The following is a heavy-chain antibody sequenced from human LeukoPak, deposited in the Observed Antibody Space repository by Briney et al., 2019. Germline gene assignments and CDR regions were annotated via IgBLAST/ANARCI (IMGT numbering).Heavy chain of an antibody. D-gene: IGHD2-8*01. CDR3: GRRHYGVGFEI. J-gene: IGHJ3*02. CDR2: VYHSGST. V-gene: IGHV4-38-2*02. CDR1: GYSISSGYY. Sequence: SETLSLTCTVSGYSISSGYYWGWIRQPPGKGLEWIGSVYHSGSTYYNPSLKSRVTISVDTSKNQFSLQLSSVTAADTAVYFRGRRHYGVGFEIWGQGTKVTVSS.